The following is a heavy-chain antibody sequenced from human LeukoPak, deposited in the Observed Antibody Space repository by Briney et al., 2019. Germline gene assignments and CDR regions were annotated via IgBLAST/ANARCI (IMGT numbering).Heavy chain of an antibody. V-gene: IGHV5-51*01. CDR2: IYPGDSDT. J-gene: IGHJ5*02. Sequence: GESLKISCKGSGYSFNSYWIDWVRQMPGKGLEWMGIIYPGDSDTRYSPSLQGQVTISADKSISTAYLQWSSLKASDTAMYYCARTSGYYDSSGFHWFDPWGQGTLVTVSS. CDR1: GYSFNSYW. D-gene: IGHD3-22*01. CDR3: ARTSGYYDSSGFHWFDP.